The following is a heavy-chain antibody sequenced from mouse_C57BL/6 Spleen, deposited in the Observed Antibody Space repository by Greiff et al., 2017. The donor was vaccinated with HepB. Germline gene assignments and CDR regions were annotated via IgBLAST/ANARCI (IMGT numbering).Heavy chain of an antibody. Sequence: QVQLQQSGAELVRPGASVKLSCKASGYTFTDYYINWVKQRPGQGLEWIARIYPGSGNTYYNEKFKGKATLTAEKSSSTAYMQLSSLTSEDSAVYFCARYEDGYDVDYWGQGTTLTVSS. CDR2: IYPGSGNT. CDR3: ARYEDGYDVDY. D-gene: IGHD2-2*01. J-gene: IGHJ2*01. V-gene: IGHV1-76*01. CDR1: GYTFTDYY.